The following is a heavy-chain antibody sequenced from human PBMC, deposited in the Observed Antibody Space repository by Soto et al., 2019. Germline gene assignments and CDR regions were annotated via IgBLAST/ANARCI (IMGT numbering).Heavy chain of an antibody. CDR2: VFYSGIT. CDR3: ARGRDRYNAFSFDS. V-gene: IGHV4-30-4*01. D-gene: IGHD1-1*01. Sequence: SETLALTCTDSGDSISNGDYYWTWIRQPPGKGLEWIGYVFYSGITFQKPAVKSRVTISSDTSKNQLSLRLKSVTAADTALYYCARGRDRYNAFSFDSWGQGTRVTVSS. CDR1: GDSISNGDYY. J-gene: IGHJ4*02.